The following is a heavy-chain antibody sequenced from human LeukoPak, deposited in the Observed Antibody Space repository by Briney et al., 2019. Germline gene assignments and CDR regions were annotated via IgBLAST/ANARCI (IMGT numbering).Heavy chain of an antibody. CDR1: GFTFSSYA. V-gene: IGHV3-30-3*01. J-gene: IGHJ5*02. CDR3: ARGYRRFLEWLENWFDP. D-gene: IGHD3-3*01. CDR2: ISYDGSNK. Sequence: GGSLRLSCAASGFTFSSYAMHWVRQAPGKGLEWAAVISYDGSNKYYADSVKGRFTISRDNSKNTLYLQMNSLRAEDTAVYYCARGYRRFLEWLENWFDPWGQGTLVTGSS.